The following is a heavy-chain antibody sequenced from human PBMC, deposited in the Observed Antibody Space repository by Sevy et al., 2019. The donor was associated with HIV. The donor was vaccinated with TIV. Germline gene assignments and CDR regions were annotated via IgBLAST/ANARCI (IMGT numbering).Heavy chain of an antibody. V-gene: IGHV3-15*01. D-gene: IGHD2-8*01. CDR2: IKSKVDGGTT. CDR3: ATDPIIVLMVTDGMDV. CDR1: GFTFSSYG. Sequence: GGSLRLSCAASGFTFSSYGMHWVRQAPGKGLEWVGRIKSKVDGGTTDYGAPVKGRFTISRDDSKNTLYLQMNSLKTEDTAVYYCATDPIIVLMVTDGMDVWGQGTTVTVSS. J-gene: IGHJ6*02.